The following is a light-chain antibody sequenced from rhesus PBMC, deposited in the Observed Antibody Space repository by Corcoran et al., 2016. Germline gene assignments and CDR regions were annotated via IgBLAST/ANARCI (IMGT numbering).Light chain of an antibody. CDR1: QGINNY. CDR3: QQYNNSPLT. Sequence: DIQMTQSPSSLSASVGDRVTITCRASQGINNYLSWYQQKPGKAPNPLVNYASRLETGVPLRFSGSRSGKDYTLTISSLKPEDIATNYCQQYNNSPLTFGGGTKVEIK. V-gene: IGKV1-66*01. CDR2: YAS. J-gene: IGKJ4*01.